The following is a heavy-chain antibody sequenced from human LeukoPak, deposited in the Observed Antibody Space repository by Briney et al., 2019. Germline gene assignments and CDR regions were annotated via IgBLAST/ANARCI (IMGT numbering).Heavy chain of an antibody. J-gene: IGHJ4*02. CDR3: AKGYGNIGYCSSTSCYTGGYFDY. CDR1: GFTFSSYA. CDR2: ISGSGGST. Sequence: GGSLRLSCAASGFTFSSYAMSWVRQAPGKGLEWVSAISGSGGSTYYADSVKGRFTISRDNSKNTLYPQMNSLRAEDTAVYYCAKGYGNIGYCSSTSCYTGGYFDYWGQGTLVTVSS. D-gene: IGHD2-2*02. V-gene: IGHV3-23*01.